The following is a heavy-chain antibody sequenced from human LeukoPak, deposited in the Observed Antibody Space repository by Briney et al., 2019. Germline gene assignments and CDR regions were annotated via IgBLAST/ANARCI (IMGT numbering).Heavy chain of an antibody. Sequence: PGRSLRLSCAASGFTFSSYAMHWVRQAPGKGLEWVAVISYDGSNKYYADSVKGRFTISRDNAKNSLYLQMNSLRAEDTAVYYCARDSGYDPRWGQGTLVTVSS. D-gene: IGHD5-12*01. CDR1: GFTFSSYA. CDR2: ISYDGSNK. CDR3: ARDSGYDPR. J-gene: IGHJ4*02. V-gene: IGHV3-30*04.